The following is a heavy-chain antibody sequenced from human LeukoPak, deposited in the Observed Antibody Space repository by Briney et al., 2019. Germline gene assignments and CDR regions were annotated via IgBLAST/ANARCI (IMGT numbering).Heavy chain of an antibody. CDR2: SNPNSGGT. CDR1: GYTFTGYY. D-gene: IGHD3-22*01. Sequence: ASVKVSCKASGYTFTGYYIHWVRQAPGQGLEWMGWSNPNSGGTNYAQNFQGRVTMTRDTSLTTDYMELSRLRSDDTAVYYCARPQFPTYYYDSSGLHDAFDIWGQGTMVTVSS. J-gene: IGHJ3*02. CDR3: ARPQFPTYYYDSSGLHDAFDI. V-gene: IGHV1-2*02.